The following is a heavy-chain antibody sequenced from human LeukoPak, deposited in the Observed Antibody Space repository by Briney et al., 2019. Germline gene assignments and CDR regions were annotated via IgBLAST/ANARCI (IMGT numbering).Heavy chain of an antibody. Sequence: PSETLSLPCTVSGASISNYYWSWIRQPPGKGLECIGYVSYSGRTNHNPPPKSRVTISADTSKNQFSLKLTSVTAADTAVYYCGGHERGAENLDYWGQGTLVTVSS. CDR2: VSYSGRT. V-gene: IGHV4-59*08. J-gene: IGHJ4*02. CDR1: GASISNYY. D-gene: IGHD1-1*01. CDR3: GGHERGAENLDY.